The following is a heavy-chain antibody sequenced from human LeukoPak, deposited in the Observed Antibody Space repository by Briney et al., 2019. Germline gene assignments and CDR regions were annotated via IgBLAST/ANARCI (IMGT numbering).Heavy chain of an antibody. CDR2: ISGSGGST. V-gene: IGHV3-23*01. D-gene: IGHD6-13*01. CDR3: AKPLGSSWDYFDY. CDR1: GXTFTNFA. J-gene: IGHJ4*02. Sequence: GGSLRLSCAASGXTFTNFAMNWVRQAPGKGLEWVSSISGSGGSTYYADSVKGRFTISRDNSKNTLYLQMNSLRAEDTAVYSCAKPLGSSWDYFDYWGQGTLVTVSS.